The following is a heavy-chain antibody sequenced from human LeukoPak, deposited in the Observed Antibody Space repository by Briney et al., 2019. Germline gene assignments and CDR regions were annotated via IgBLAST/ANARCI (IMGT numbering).Heavy chain of an antibody. V-gene: IGHV4-30-4*01. D-gene: IGHD2-15*01. CDR2: IYYSGTT. J-gene: IGHJ6*02. CDR3: ARALCGSGGSCYSGYYYYGMDV. Sequence: SETLSLTCTVSGGSISSDDYYWSWIRQPPGKGLEWIGYIYYSGTTFYNPSLKSRVTLSVDTSKNQFSLRLSSVTAADTAVYYCARALCGSGGSCYSGYYYYGMDVWAKGPRSPSP. CDR1: GGSISSDDYY.